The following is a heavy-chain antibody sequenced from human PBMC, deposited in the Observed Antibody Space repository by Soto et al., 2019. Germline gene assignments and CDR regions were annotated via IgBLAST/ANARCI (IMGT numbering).Heavy chain of an antibody. CDR1: GGSIRSSSYY. CDR3: AGGDYYHSSGYYFYYYTMDV. J-gene: IGHJ6*02. CDR2: VYYGGST. V-gene: IGHV4-39*01. Sequence: SETLSLTCTVSGGSIRSSSYYWGWIRHPPGKRLERIWNVYYGGSTYYNPSLKSRVTISVETSKSQFSLKLSSVTAADTAVYYCAGGDYYHSSGYYFYYYTMDVWGQGTTVTVSS. D-gene: IGHD3-22*01.